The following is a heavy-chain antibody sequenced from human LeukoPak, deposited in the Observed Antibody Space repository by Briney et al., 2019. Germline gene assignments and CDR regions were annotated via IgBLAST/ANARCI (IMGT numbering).Heavy chain of an antibody. V-gene: IGHV3-21*06. CDR1: GLTFSSYS. CDR2: ISSSSSYI. D-gene: IGHD3-22*01. J-gene: IGHJ2*01. CDR3: ARGVSYYYDNSGHPGWYFDL. Sequence: GGSLRLSCAASGLTFSSYSMNWVRQAPGKGLEWVSSISSSSSYIYYADSVKGRFAMSREDAKNSVHLQMNTLRAGDTAVYYCARGVSYYYDNSGHPGWYFDLWGRGTLVTVSS.